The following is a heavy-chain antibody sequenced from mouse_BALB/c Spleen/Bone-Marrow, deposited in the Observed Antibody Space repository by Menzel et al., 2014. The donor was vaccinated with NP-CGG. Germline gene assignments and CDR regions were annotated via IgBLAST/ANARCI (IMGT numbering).Heavy chain of an antibody. J-gene: IGHJ2*01. CDR2: IYPGDGDT. Sequence: VQLQQSGAELVRPGSSVKISCKASGYAFSVYWMNWVKQRPGQGLEWIGQIYPGDGDTNYNGKFKGRATLTADKSSNTAYMQLSSLTSEDSAVYFCARGEISVDYWGQSTTLTVSS. CDR1: GYAFSVYW. V-gene: IGHV1-80*01. CDR3: ARGEISVDY.